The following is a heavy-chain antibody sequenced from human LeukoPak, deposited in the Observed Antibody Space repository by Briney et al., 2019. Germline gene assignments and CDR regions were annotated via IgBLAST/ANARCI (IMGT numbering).Heavy chain of an antibody. CDR2: IYYSGNT. Sequence: SETLSLTCTVSGGSINNYYWSWIRQPPGKGLEWIGYIYYSGNTNYNPSLKSRVTMSVDTSKNHFSLKLSSVTAADTAVYFCARYDSGGYYSFFVYWGQGTLVTVSS. D-gene: IGHD3-22*01. J-gene: IGHJ4*02. CDR3: ARYDSGGYYSFFVY. CDR1: GGSINNYY. V-gene: IGHV4-59*01.